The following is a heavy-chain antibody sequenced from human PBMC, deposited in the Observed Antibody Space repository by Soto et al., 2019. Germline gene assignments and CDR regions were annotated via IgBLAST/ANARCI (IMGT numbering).Heavy chain of an antibody. Sequence: GGSLRLSCAASGFTFSSYGMHWVRQAPGKGLEWVAVIWYDGSNKYYADSVKGRFTISRDNSKNTLYLQMNSLRAEDTAVYYCARDHPIDAAVAGTWLDYWGQGTLVTVSS. V-gene: IGHV3-33*01. CDR1: GFTFSSYG. D-gene: IGHD6-19*01. CDR2: IWYDGSNK. CDR3: ARDHPIDAAVAGTWLDY. J-gene: IGHJ4*02.